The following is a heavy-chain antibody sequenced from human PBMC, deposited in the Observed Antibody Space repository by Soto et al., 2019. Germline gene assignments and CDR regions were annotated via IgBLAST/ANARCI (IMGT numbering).Heavy chain of an antibody. CDR2: IGGSGDNT. D-gene: IGHD1-20*01. CDR1: GVTFSSYA. V-gene: IGHV3-23*01. CDR3: AKTITGYFWAGDS. J-gene: IGHJ4*02. Sequence: EVQLSESGGGLVQPGGSLRLSCAASGVTFSSYAISWVRQAPGKGLEWVSAIGGSGDNTYYADSVRGRFTISRDNSRNTLYLQMNSLRAEDTALYYCAKTITGYFWAGDSWGRGTLVTVSS.